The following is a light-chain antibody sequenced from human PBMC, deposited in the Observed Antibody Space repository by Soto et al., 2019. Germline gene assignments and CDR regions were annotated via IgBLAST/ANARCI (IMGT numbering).Light chain of an antibody. CDR1: QRVDDSH. V-gene: IGKV3-20*01. J-gene: IGKJ5*01. CDR3: QQYRMSPNT. Sequence: SVLPQSPGTLSFSPGERATRPCRASQRVDDSHLAWYQLRPGQAPRLLIYGASTRATGIPDRFSGSGSGTDFSLTIRGLKPEDFAVYYCQQYRMSPNTFGQGTRLEI. CDR2: GAS.